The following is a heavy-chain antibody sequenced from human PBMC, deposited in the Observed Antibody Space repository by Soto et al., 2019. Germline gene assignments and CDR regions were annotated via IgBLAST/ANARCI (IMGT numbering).Heavy chain of an antibody. CDR3: AREGQLGY. CDR2: ISGYNGNT. J-gene: IGHJ4*02. CDR1: GYTFSNYC. Sequence: VSVKVSCKASGYTFSNYCFCWVRQAPGKGLEWMGWISGYNGNTNYAERLQGRVTMTTGTSTSTAYMELKSLRYDDTAVYYCAREGQLGYWGQGTPVTVSS. D-gene: IGHD6-6*01. V-gene: IGHV1-18*01.